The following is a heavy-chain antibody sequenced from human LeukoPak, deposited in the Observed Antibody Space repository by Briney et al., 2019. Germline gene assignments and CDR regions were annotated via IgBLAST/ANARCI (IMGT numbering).Heavy chain of an antibody. V-gene: IGHV3-9*03. CDR1: GFTFDDYA. CDR3: AKGPDYDILTPIDY. D-gene: IGHD3-9*01. CDR2: ISWNSGRR. J-gene: IGHJ4*02. Sequence: GGSLRLSCVGSGFTFDDYAMHWVRQAPGKSLEWVSGISWNSGRRGYADSVKGRFTISRDNAKTSLYLQMNSLRAEDMALYYCAKGPDYDILTPIDYWGQGTLVTVSS.